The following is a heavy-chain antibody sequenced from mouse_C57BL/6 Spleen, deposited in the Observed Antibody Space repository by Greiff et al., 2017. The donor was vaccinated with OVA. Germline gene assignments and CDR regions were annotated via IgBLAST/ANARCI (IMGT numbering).Heavy chain of an antibody. J-gene: IGHJ4*01. CDR2: IYPRSGNT. V-gene: IGHV1-81*01. CDR1: GYTFTSYG. Sequence: QVQLKESGAELARPGASVKLSCKASGYTFTSYGISWVKQRTGQGLEWIGEIYPRSGNTYYNEKFKGKATLTADKSSSTAYMELRSLTSEDSAVYFCARWYDSTGYAMDYWGQGTSVTVSS. CDR3: ARWYDSTGYAMDY. D-gene: IGHD2-4*01.